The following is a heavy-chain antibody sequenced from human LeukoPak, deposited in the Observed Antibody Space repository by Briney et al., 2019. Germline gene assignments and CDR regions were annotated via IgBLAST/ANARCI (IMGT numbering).Heavy chain of an antibody. J-gene: IGHJ4*02. CDR1: GGSISSGGYY. D-gene: IGHD2-2*01. Sequence: SETLSLTCTVSGGSISSGGYYWSWIRQHPGKGLEWIGYIYYSGSTYYNPSLKSQVTISVDTSKNQFSLKLSSVTAADTAVYYCARGQGYCSSTSCYGPFDYWGQGTLVTVSS. V-gene: IGHV4-31*01. CDR3: ARGQGYCSSTSCYGPFDY. CDR2: IYYSGST.